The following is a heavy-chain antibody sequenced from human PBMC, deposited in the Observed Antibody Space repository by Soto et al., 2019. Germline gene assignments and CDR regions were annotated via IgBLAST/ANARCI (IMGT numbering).Heavy chain of an antibody. CDR3: AKGLVAVSGLQWFDP. D-gene: IGHD2-21*02. V-gene: IGHV3-23*01. CDR2: ISNSGSSS. Sequence: GPLRLSCTASGSTFSRYAMSWVRQAPGKGLEWVSTISNSGSSSYSADSVKGRFTISRDNSKNTLYLQMHSLRGEDTALYHCAKGLVAVSGLQWFDPWGQGTLVTVSS. CDR1: GSTFSRYA. J-gene: IGHJ5*02.